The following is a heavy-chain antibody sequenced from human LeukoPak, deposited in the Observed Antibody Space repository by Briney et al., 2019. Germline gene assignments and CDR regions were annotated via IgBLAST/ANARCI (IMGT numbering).Heavy chain of an antibody. CDR1: GDSISNFY. D-gene: IGHD2-8*01. V-gene: IGHV4-59*08. Sequence: PSETLSLTCSVSGDSISNFYWSWIRQPPGKGLEWIGYIDYSGSTSYNPSLKSRVTISVDTSKNQFSLKLRSVTAADTAVYYCARVTSRLGVCDYWGQGSLVTVSS. CDR2: IDYSGST. J-gene: IGHJ4*02. CDR3: ARVTSRLGVCDY.